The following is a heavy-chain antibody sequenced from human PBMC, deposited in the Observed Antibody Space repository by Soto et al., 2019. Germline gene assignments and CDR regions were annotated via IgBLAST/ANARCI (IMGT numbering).Heavy chain of an antibody. CDR3: AGERKFDFWRKGLDV. J-gene: IGHJ6*02. D-gene: IGHD3-3*01. V-gene: IGHV1-8*01. CDR2: MDPNSGST. CDR1: GYTFTSYD. Sequence: ASVKVSCKASGYTFTSYDINWVRQAPGQGLEWLGWMDPNSGSTGYAQNFQGRVTMTRNISINTAHMELSSLRSEDKAVYYCAGERKFDFWRKGLDVWGQGTTVTVSS.